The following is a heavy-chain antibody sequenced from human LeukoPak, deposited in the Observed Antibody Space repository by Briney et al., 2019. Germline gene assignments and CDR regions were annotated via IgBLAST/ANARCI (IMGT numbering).Heavy chain of an antibody. V-gene: IGHV4-59*11. D-gene: IGHD6-19*01. J-gene: IGHJ4*02. CDR1: GGSISSHY. CDR2: IYYSGST. CDR3: ARRGSSGWYGGMIDY. Sequence: SETLSLTCTVSGGSISSHYWSWIRQPPGKGLEWIGYIYYSGSTNYNPSLKSRVTISVDTSKNQFSLKLSSVTAADTAVYYCARRGSSGWYGGMIDYWGQGTLVTVSS.